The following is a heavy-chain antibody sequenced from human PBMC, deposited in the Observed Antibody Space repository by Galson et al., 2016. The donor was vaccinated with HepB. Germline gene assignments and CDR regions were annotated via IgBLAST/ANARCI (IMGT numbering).Heavy chain of an antibody. CDR3: ARDVLRYFDWLLYGGSNYYDYGMDV. CDR1: EFTFSSYV. CDR2: ISGNGGST. V-gene: IGHV3-23*01. J-gene: IGHJ6*02. D-gene: IGHD3-9*01. Sequence: SLRLSCAASEFTFSSYVMSWVRQAPGKGLEWVSTISGNGGSTYYADSVKGRFTISRANSKNTLYLQMTSLRAEEAAVYYCARDVLRYFDWLLYGGSNYYDYGMDVWGQGTTVTVSS.